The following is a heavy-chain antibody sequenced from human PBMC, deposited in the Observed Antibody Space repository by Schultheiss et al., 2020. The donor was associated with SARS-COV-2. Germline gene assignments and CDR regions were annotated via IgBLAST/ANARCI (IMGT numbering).Heavy chain of an antibody. CDR2: ISYDGSNK. Sequence: GGSLRLSCAASGFTFSSYGMHWVRQAPGKGLEWVAVISYDGSNKYYADSVKGRFTISRDNAKNSLYLQMNSLRAEDTAVYYCARDWTSFYYYGMDVWGQGTTVTVSS. CDR1: GFTFSSYG. J-gene: IGHJ6*02. D-gene: IGHD3/OR15-3a*01. CDR3: ARDWTSFYYYGMDV. V-gene: IGHV3-30*12.